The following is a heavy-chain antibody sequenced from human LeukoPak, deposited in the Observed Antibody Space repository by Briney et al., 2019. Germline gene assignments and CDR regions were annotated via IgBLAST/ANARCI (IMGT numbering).Heavy chain of an antibody. CDR1: GFTFSSYS. CDR2: ISSSSSTI. V-gene: IGHV3-48*04. J-gene: IGHJ1*01. CDR3: AKFSSGWYVEGYFQH. D-gene: IGHD6-19*01. Sequence: GGSLRLSCAASGFTFSSYSMNWVRQAPGKGLEWVSYISSSSSTIYYADSVKGRFTISRDNAKNSLYLQMNSLRAEDMALYYCAKFSSGWYVEGYFQHWGQGTLVTVSS.